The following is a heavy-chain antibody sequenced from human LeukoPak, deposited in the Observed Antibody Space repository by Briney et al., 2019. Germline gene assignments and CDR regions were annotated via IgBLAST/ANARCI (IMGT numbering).Heavy chain of an antibody. CDR3: ARDFSGSGWFPYFDY. CDR2: ISYDGSNK. CDR1: GFTFSSYA. Sequence: PGGSLRLSCAASGFTFSSYAMHWVRQAPGKGLEWVAVISYDGSNKYYADSVKGRFAISRDNSKNTLYLQMNSLRAEDTAVYYCARDFSGSGWFPYFDYWGQGTLVTVSS. J-gene: IGHJ4*02. D-gene: IGHD3-10*01. V-gene: IGHV3-30*09.